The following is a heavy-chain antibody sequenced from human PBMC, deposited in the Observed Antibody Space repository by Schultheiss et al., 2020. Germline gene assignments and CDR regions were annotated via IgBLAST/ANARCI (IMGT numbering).Heavy chain of an antibody. CDR3: ARVLSHYYGSGSYYNSYYYYYGMDV. J-gene: IGHJ6*02. CDR1: GGSISSGGYY. CDR2: IYHSGST. V-gene: IGHV4-39*07. D-gene: IGHD3-10*01. Sequence: SETLSLTCTVSGGSISSGGYYWSWIRQPPGKGLEWIGSIYHSGSTHYKPSLKSRVTISVDTSKNQFSLKLSSVTAADTAVYYCARVLSHYYGSGSYYNSYYYYYGMDVWGQGTTVTVS.